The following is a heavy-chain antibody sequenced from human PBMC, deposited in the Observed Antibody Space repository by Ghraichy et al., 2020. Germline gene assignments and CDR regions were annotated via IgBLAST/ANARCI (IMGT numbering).Heavy chain of an antibody. CDR3: TSPIAARPWGAFDI. V-gene: IGHV3-49*03. CDR2: IRSKAYGGTT. Sequence: GGSLRLSCTASGFTFGDYAMSWFRQAPGKGLEWVGFIRSKAYGGTTEYAASVKGRFTISRDDSKSIAYLQMNSLKTEDTAVYYCTSPIAARPWGAFDIWGQGTMVTVSS. D-gene: IGHD6-6*01. J-gene: IGHJ3*02. CDR1: GFTFGDYA.